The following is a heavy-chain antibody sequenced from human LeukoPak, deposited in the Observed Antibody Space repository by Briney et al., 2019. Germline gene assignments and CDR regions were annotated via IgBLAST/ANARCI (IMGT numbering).Heavy chain of an antibody. Sequence: PGESLQISCKGSGYSFTSYWIGWVRQMPGKGLEWMGIIYPGDSDTRYSPSFQGQVTISADKSISTAYLQWSSLKASDTAMYYCARLPYNGITGTTGDPGRGYFQHWGQGTLVTVSS. V-gene: IGHV5-51*01. D-gene: IGHD1-7*01. CDR1: GYSFTSYW. CDR2: IYPGDSDT. CDR3: ARLPYNGITGTTGDPGRGYFQH. J-gene: IGHJ1*01.